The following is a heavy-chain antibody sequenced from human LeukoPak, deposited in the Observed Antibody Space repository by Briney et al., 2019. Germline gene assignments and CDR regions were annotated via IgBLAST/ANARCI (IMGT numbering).Heavy chain of an antibody. Sequence: PGGSLRLSCSASGFIFSGYDMHWVRQAPGKGLEYVSAINSNGANTYYADSVKGRFTISRDSSRNTLYLQVSSLGSDDTAVYYCVRGVVPAAVNGMDVWGKGTTITVSS. V-gene: IGHV3-64D*06. J-gene: IGHJ6*04. CDR2: INSNGANT. D-gene: IGHD2-2*01. CDR1: GFIFSGYD. CDR3: VRGVVPAAVNGMDV.